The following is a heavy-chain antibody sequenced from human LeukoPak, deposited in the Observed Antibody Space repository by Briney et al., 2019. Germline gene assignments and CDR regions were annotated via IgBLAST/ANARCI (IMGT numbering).Heavy chain of an antibody. CDR3: AKESSGWYYFDY. D-gene: IGHD6-19*01. CDR1: GFTFSSYA. Sequence: GGSLRLSCAASGFTFSSYAMHWVRQAPGKGLEWVAVISYDGSNKYYADSVKGRFTISRDNSKNTLYLQMNSLRAEDTAVYYCAKESSGWYYFDYWGQGTLVTVSS. V-gene: IGHV3-30-3*01. CDR2: ISYDGSNK. J-gene: IGHJ4*02.